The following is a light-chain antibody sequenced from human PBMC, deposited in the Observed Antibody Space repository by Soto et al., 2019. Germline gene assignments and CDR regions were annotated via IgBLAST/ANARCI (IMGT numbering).Light chain of an antibody. CDR3: EARDDSLSGHV. V-gene: IGLV1-47*01. Sequence: QSVLTQPPSASGTPGQTVTISCSGSRSNIGNNYVCWYQQLPGAAPKLLIYRNTQRPSGVPDRFSGSKSGTAASLAISGLRSEDEADYFCEARDDSLSGHVFGTGTKVTVL. CDR1: RSNIGNNY. J-gene: IGLJ1*01. CDR2: RNT.